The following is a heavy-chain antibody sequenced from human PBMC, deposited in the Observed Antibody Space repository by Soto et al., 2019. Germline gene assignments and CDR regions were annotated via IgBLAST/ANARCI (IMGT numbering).Heavy chain of an antibody. CDR3: AREYSYGSYYFDY. V-gene: IGHV3-7*05. D-gene: IGHD5-18*01. CDR1: GFTFSSYW. J-gene: IGHJ4*02. CDR2: IKQDGSEK. Sequence: EVQLVESGGGLVQPGGSLRLSCAASGFTFSSYWMSWVRQAPGKGLEWVANIKQDGSEKYYVDSVKGRFTISRDNAKNSLYMQMNSLRAEDTAVYYCAREYSYGSYYFDYWGQGTLFTVSS.